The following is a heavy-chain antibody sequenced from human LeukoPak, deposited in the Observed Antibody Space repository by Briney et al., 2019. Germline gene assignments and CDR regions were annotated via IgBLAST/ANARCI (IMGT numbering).Heavy chain of an antibody. J-gene: IGHJ4*02. CDR2: IWNDGSNQ. CDR1: KFTFSHYG. V-gene: IGHV3-33*06. Sequence: PGGSLRLSCAASKFTFSHYGMHWVRQAPGKGLEWVAVIWNDGSNQYYADSMKGRFTVSRDNSQNTLYLHMNSLRPEDTAVYYCAKDAQRGFDYSNSLENWGQGTLVTVSS. D-gene: IGHD4-11*01. CDR3: AKDAQRGFDYSNSLEN.